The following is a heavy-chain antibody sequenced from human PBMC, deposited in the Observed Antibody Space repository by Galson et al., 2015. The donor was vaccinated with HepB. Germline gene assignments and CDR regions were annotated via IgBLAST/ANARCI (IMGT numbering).Heavy chain of an antibody. CDR3: ARALLARPGSALDY. CDR1: GFTVSSNY. J-gene: IGHJ4*02. Sequence: SLRLSCAASGFTVSSNYMSWVRQAPGKGLEWVSVIYSGGSTYYADSVKGRFTISRDNSKNTLYLQMNSLRAEDTAVYYCARALLARPGSALDYWGQGTLVTVSS. CDR2: IYSGGST. D-gene: IGHD1-26*01. V-gene: IGHV3-66*02.